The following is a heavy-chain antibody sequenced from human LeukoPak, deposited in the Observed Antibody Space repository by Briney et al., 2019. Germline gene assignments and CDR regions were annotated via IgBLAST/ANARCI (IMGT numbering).Heavy chain of an antibody. CDR2: IWYDGSNK. Sequence: RPGGSLRLSCAASGFTFSSYGMHWVRQAPGKGLEWVAVIWYDGSNKYYADSVKGRFTISRDNSKNTLLLQMNSLRAEDTAVYYCARDPCSSTSCYLPDYWGQGTLVTVSS. CDR3: ARDPCSSTSCYLPDY. CDR1: GFTFSSYG. V-gene: IGHV3-33*01. D-gene: IGHD2-2*01. J-gene: IGHJ4*02.